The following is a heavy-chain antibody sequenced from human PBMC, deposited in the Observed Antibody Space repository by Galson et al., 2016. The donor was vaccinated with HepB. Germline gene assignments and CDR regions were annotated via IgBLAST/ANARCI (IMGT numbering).Heavy chain of an antibody. D-gene: IGHD1-26*01. CDR3: ARGASTRGGAYYMDV. V-gene: IGHV3-74*01. CDR2: IRSDGSYI. CDR1: VFTFPMHW. Sequence: SLRLSCAVSVFTFPMHWMDWVRQAPGKGLVWVSRIRSDGSYITYADSVKDRFTISSDNAKNPLFLQMNSLTAEDTALYYCARGASTRGGAYYMDVWGKGTAVTVSS. J-gene: IGHJ6*03.